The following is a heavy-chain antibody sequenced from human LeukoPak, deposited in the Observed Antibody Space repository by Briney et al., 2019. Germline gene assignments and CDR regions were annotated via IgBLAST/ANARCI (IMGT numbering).Heavy chain of an antibody. CDR1: GGSISTSSYY. CDR2: MYYSGTT. D-gene: IGHD6-13*01. Sequence: SETLSLTCTVSGGSISTSSYYWGWIRQPPGKGLEWIGNMYYSGTTYYDPSLKSRVTMSVGTSKNQFSLRLTSVAAADTAVYYCAARAATGTIVDSWGQGTLVTVSS. J-gene: IGHJ4*02. V-gene: IGHV4-39*01. CDR3: AARAATGTIVDS.